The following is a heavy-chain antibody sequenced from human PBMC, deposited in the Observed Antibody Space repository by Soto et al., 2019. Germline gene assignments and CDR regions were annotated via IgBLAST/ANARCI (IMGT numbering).Heavy chain of an antibody. V-gene: IGHV3-15*07. J-gene: IGHJ6*04. Sequence: EVQLVESGGGLVKPGGSLRLSCAASGFTCSKAWMNWVRHAPGKGLEWVGRIKTNSEGGTTDYAAPVQGRFSLSRDDSRNTLSLQMNSLKTDDPAVYYCTTGSVEGVWGKGATVTFSS. CDR2: IKTNSEGGTT. D-gene: IGHD2-15*01. CDR1: GFTCSKAW. CDR3: TTGSVEGV.